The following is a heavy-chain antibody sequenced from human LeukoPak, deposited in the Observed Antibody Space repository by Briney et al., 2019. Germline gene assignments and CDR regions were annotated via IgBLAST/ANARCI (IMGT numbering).Heavy chain of an antibody. Sequence: PGGSLRLSCAASGFTFSSYSMNWVRQAPGKGLEWVSYISSSSSTIYYADSVKGRFTISRDNAKNSLYLQMNSLRAEDTAVYYCAKAPWDYYDGSVYYSFDYGAQGPLVPVSS. D-gene: IGHD3-22*01. CDR1: GFTFSSYS. CDR3: AKAPWDYYDGSVYYSFDY. V-gene: IGHV3-48*01. CDR2: ISSSSSTI. J-gene: IGHJ4*02.